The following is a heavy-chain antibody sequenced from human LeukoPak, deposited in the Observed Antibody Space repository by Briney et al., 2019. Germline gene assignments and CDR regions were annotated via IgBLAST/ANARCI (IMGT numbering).Heavy chain of an antibody. CDR2: IYYSGST. CDR1: GGSFSGYY. J-gene: IGHJ6*03. CDR3: ARDRRSYYYYMDV. Sequence: SETLSLTCAVYGGSFSGYYWSWIRQPPGKGLEWIGSIYYSGSTYYNPSLKSRVTISVDTSKNQFSLKLSSVTAADTAVYYCARDRRSYYYYMDVWGKGTTVTVSS. V-gene: IGHV4-34*01.